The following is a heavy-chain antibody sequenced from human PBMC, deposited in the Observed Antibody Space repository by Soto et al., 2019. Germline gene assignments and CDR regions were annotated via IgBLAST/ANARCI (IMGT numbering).Heavy chain of an antibody. J-gene: IGHJ4*02. V-gene: IGHV1-2*02. CDR1: GYTFTDYF. D-gene: IGHD5-12*01. Sequence: ASVKVSCKASGYTFTDYFIHWVRQAPGQGLEWMGWINPNSGGTKYGQKFQGRVTMTRDTSISTAYMELSRLTSDDTAVYSCARDGNYDAFDYWGQGTLVTVSS. CDR2: INPNSGGT. CDR3: ARDGNYDAFDY.